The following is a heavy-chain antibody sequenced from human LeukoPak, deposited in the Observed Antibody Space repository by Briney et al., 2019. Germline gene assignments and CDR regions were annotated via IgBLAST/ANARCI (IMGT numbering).Heavy chain of an antibody. J-gene: IGHJ4*02. Sequence: GGSLRLSCAASGFTFDDYAMHWVRQAPGKGLEWVSLISGDGGSTYYADSVKGRFTISRDNSRSTLYLQMNSLRAEDTAVYYCAKEEVISGNHGVYFGYWGQGTLVTVSS. CDR2: ISGDGGST. CDR3: AKEEVISGNHGVYFGY. V-gene: IGHV3-43*02. D-gene: IGHD3-22*01. CDR1: GFTFDDYA.